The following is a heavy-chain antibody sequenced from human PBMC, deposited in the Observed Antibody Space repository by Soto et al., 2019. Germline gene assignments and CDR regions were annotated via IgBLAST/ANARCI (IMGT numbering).Heavy chain of an antibody. J-gene: IGHJ4*02. CDR3: AIDYGGNPRNDGDY. V-gene: IGHV3-23*01. Sequence: GGSLRLSCAASGFTFSSYAMSWVRQAPGKGLEWVSAISGSGGSTYYADSVKGRFTISRDNSKNTLYLQMNSLRAEDTAVYYCAIDYGGNPRNDGDYWGQGTLVTVSS. D-gene: IGHD4-17*01. CDR1: GFTFSSYA. CDR2: ISGSGGST.